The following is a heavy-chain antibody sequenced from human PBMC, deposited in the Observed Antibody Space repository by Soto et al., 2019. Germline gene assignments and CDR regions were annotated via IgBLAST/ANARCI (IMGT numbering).Heavy chain of an antibody. Sequence: SETLSLTCTVSGGSISSSSYYWGWIRQPPGKGLEWIGSIYYSGSTYYNPSLKSRVTISVDTSKNQFSLKLSSVTAADTAVYYCARWVSVSTTVTMLNGQHSLDWFDSWGQGTLVTVSS. CDR1: GGSISSSSYY. D-gene: IGHD4-17*01. CDR3: ARWVSVSTTVTMLNGQHSLDWFDS. J-gene: IGHJ5*01. CDR2: IYYSGST. V-gene: IGHV4-39*01.